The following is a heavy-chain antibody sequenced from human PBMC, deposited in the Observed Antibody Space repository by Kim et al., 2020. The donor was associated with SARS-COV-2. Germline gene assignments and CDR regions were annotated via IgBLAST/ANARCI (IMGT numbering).Heavy chain of an antibody. V-gene: IGHV1-2*02. J-gene: IGHJ5*02. CDR3: ARVAAAGNWFDP. Sequence: YAQKFQGRVTMTRETSISTAYMELSRLGSDDTAVYYCARVAAAGNWFDPWGQGTLVTVSS. D-gene: IGHD6-13*01.